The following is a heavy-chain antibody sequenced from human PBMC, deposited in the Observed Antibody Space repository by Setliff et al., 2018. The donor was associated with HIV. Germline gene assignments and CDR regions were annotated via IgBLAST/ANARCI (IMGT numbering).Heavy chain of an antibody. CDR3: TNKPESFNSFEV. Sequence: PGGSLRLSCAASGFTLHEYTMTWVRQAPGKGLEWICGISWNGDSTNYADSVKGRFTISRDNAKNSLFLEMTNLRAEDTAFYYCTNKPESFNSFEVWGQGTGVTVSS. CDR2: ISWNGDST. CDR1: GFTLHEYT. V-gene: IGHV3-20*04. J-gene: IGHJ3*01.